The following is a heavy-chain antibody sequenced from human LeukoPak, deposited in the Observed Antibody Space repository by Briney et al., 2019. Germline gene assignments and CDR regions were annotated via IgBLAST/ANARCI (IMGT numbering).Heavy chain of an antibody. CDR2: IYYSGST. J-gene: IGHJ3*02. V-gene: IGHV4-30-4*01. CDR1: GGSISSGDYY. Sequence: SGTLSLTCTVSGGSISSGDYYWSWIRQAPGKGLEWIGYIYYSGSTYYNPSLKSRVTISVDTSKNQFSLKLSSVTAADTAVYYCARDWARGDHAFDIWGQGTMVTVSS. D-gene: IGHD3-10*01. CDR3: ARDWARGDHAFDI.